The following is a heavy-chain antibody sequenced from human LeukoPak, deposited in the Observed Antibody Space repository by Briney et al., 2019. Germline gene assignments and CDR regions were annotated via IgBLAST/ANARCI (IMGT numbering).Heavy chain of an antibody. V-gene: IGHV3-21*01. Sequence: GGSLRLSCAASGFTFSSYSMNWVRQAPGKGLEWVSSISSSSSYIYYADSVKGRFTIFRDNAKNSLYLQMNSLRAEDTAVYYCASGGLAYCGGDCYRNWFDPWGQGTLVTVPS. J-gene: IGHJ5*02. CDR1: GFTFSSYS. CDR3: ASGGLAYCGGDCYRNWFDP. D-gene: IGHD2-21*02. CDR2: ISSSSSYI.